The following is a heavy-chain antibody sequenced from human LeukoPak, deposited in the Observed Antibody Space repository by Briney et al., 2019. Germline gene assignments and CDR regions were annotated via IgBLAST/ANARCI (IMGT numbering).Heavy chain of an antibody. Sequence: HPGGSLRLSCAASGFTFSSYGMYWVRQAPGKGLEWVAFIRYDGSNKYYADSVKGRFTISRDNSKNTLYLQMKSLRAEDTAVYYCAKDHQDYWGQGTLVTVSS. V-gene: IGHV3-30*02. CDR3: AKDHQDY. J-gene: IGHJ4*02. CDR1: GFTFSSYG. CDR2: IRYDGSNK.